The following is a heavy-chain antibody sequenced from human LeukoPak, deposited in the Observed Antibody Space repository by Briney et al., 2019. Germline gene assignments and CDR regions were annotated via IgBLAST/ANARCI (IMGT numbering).Heavy chain of an antibody. V-gene: IGHV4-30-4*01. Sequence: PSQTLSLTCTVSGGSISSGDYYWSWIRQPPGKGLEWIGYIYYSGSTNYNPSLKSRVTISVDTSKNQFSLKLSSVTAADTAVYYCARGILGWDTAMAFDYWGQGTLVTVSS. J-gene: IGHJ4*02. CDR1: GGSISSGDYY. CDR2: IYYSGST. D-gene: IGHD5-18*01. CDR3: ARGILGWDTAMAFDY.